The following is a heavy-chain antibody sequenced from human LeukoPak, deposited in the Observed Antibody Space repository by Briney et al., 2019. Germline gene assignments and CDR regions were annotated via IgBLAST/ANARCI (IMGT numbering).Heavy chain of an antibody. CDR2: IYTSGST. V-gene: IGHV4-61*02. J-gene: IGHJ4*02. CDR3: ARDKGYGGNPRTPFFDY. CDR1: GGSISSGSYY. D-gene: IGHD4-23*01. Sequence: SQTLSLTCTVSGGSISSGSYYWSWIRQPAGKGLEWIGRIYTSGSTNYNPSLKSRVTISVDTSKNQFSLKLSSVTAADTAVYYCARDKGYGGNPRTPFFDYWGQGTLVTVSS.